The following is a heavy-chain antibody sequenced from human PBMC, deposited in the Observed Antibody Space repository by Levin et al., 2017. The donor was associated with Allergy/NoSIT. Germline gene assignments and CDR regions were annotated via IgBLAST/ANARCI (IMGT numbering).Heavy chain of an antibody. CDR3: ARSYDFWSGYSSYWYFDL. J-gene: IGHJ2*01. D-gene: IGHD3-3*01. V-gene: IGHV3-7*01. CDR2: INQDGGEK. Sequence: GESLKISCAASGFTFSIYWMSWVRQAPGKGLEWVANINQDGGEKYFVDSVRGRFAISRDNAKNSLYLQVNSLRAEDTAVYYCARSYDFWSGYSSYWYFDLWGRGTLVTVSS. CDR1: GFTFSIYW.